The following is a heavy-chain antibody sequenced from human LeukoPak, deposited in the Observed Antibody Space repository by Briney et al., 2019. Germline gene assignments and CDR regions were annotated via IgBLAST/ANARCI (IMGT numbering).Heavy chain of an antibody. Sequence: GGSLRLSCAASGFTFNRDWTAWVRQAPGKGLEWVANIKEDGSEKNYVDSVKGRFTISRDNAENSVYLQMNDLRAEDTGVYYCARDLAMAGRDLDYWGQGTLVTVSS. CDR3: ARDLAMAGRDLDY. CDR2: IKEDGSEK. V-gene: IGHV3-7*01. CDR1: GFTFNRDW. D-gene: IGHD6-19*01. J-gene: IGHJ4*02.